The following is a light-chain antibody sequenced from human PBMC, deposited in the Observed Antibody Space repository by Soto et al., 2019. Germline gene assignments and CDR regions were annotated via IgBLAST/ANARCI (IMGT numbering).Light chain of an antibody. V-gene: IGKV3-20*01. J-gene: IGKJ1*01. CDR1: KSVSSNY. CDR2: GAS. CDR3: QQYDTSPRT. Sequence: EVMLTQSPGTLSLSPGERATLSCRASKSVSSNYLAWYQQKSGQAPRLLIYGASNRATGIPDRFSGSGSGTDFTLTIRRLEPDDFAVYYCQQYDTSPRTFGQGTKVEFK.